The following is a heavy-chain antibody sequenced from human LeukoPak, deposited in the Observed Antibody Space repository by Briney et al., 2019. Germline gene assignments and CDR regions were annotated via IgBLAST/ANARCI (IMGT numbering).Heavy chain of an antibody. CDR1: GFTFSSYW. J-gene: IGHJ4*02. D-gene: IGHD4-11*01. V-gene: IGHV3-7*01. CDR3: ARSIYSNYVGYFDY. CDR2: IKQDGSEK. Sequence: GGSLRLSCAASGFTFSSYWMSWVRQAPGKGLGGVANIKQDGSEKYYVDSVKGRFTISRDNAKNSLYLQMNSLRAEDTAVYYCARSIYSNYVGYFDYWGQGTLVTVSS.